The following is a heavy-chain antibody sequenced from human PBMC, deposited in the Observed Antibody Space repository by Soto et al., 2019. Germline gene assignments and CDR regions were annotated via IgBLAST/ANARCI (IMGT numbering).Heavy chain of an antibody. CDR2: IYHSGST. J-gene: IGHJ5*02. CDR1: GGSISSDDYY. Sequence: SETLSLTCTVSGGSISSDDYYWSWVRQLPGKGLEWIGYIYHSGSTYYNPSLKSRLTISVAASKNQFSLRLSSVTAADTAVYYCARGRDYSNYWFDPWGQGTLVTVSS. V-gene: IGHV4-30-4*01. CDR3: ARGRDYSNYWFDP. D-gene: IGHD4-4*01.